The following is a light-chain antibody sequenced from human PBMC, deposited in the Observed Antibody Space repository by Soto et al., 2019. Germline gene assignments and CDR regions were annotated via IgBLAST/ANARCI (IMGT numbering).Light chain of an antibody. CDR2: GAS. CDR3: QQSNNWPYT. V-gene: IGKV3-15*01. J-gene: IGKJ2*01. Sequence: DIVLTQSPGTLSVSPGERANLSCRASQSVSTNSAWFQQKPGQAPRLLIYGASTRATGIPARFSGSGSGTEFTLTINSLQSEDLAVYYCQQSNNWPYTFGQGTKLEV. CDR1: QSVSTN.